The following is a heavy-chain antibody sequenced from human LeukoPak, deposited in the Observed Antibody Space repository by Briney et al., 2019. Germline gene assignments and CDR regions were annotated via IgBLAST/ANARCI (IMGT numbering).Heavy chain of an antibody. D-gene: IGHD6-13*01. Sequence: SETLSLTCAAYGGSFSGYYWSWIRQPPGKGLEWIGEINHSGSTNYNPSLKSRVTISVDTSKNQFSLKLSSVTAADTAVYYCARTLAAAGIFPPTHFDYWGQGTLVTVSS. CDR3: ARTLAAAGIFPPTHFDY. CDR2: INHSGST. V-gene: IGHV4-34*01. J-gene: IGHJ4*02. CDR1: GGSFSGYY.